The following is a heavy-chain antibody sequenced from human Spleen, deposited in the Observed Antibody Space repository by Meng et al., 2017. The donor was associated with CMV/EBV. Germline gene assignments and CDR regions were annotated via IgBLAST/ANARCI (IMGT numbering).Heavy chain of an antibody. J-gene: IGHJ5*02. D-gene: IGHD2/OR15-2a*01. Sequence: KASGGTFSSYAISWVRQAPGQGLEWMGGIIPSFETVKYAQKFQVRVTITRDESTSTVYLELSSLRSEDTAVYYCVRHYSTSSRWRFDPWGQGTLVTVSS. CDR3: VRHYSTSSRWRFDP. CDR2: IIPSFETV. CDR1: GGTFSSYA. V-gene: IGHV1-69*05.